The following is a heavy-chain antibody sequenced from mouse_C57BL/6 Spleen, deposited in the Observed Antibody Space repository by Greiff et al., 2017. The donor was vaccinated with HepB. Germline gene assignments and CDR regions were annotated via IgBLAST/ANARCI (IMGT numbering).Heavy chain of an antibody. CDR1: GFTFSDYY. D-gene: IGHD1-1*01. J-gene: IGHJ2*01. Sequence: EVQLQESEGGLVQPGSSMKLSCTASGFTFSDYYMAWVRQVPEKGLEWVANINYDGSSTYYLDSLKSRFIISRDNAKNILYLQMSSLKSEDTATYYCARESSSLFDYWGQGTTLTVSS. CDR3: ARESSSLFDY. CDR2: INYDGSST. V-gene: IGHV5-16*01.